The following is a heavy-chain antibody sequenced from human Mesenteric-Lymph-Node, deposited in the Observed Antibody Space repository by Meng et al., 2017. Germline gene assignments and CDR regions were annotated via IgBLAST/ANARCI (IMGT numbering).Heavy chain of an antibody. Sequence: QLQLQDSGPGLVTLSETLSLTCTVSGGSISSNGYYWDWVRQPPGKGLEWIGAIYHSGSTSYNPSLQSRVTMFVDTSKNQFSLMLTSVTATDTAVYYCARRRGGSGRDCWGQGTLVTVSS. V-gene: IGHV4-39*01. J-gene: IGHJ4*02. CDR3: ARRRGGSGRDC. CDR2: IYHSGST. CDR1: GGSISSNGYY. D-gene: IGHD3-10*01.